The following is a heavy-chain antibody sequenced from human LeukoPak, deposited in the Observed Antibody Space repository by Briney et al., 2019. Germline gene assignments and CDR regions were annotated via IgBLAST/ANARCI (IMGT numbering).Heavy chain of an antibody. J-gene: IGHJ4*02. D-gene: IGHD2-2*01. CDR2: IYYSGST. CDR1: GGSISGYY. V-gene: IGHV4-59*08. CDR3: ARSYCSSISCYSYFDY. Sequence: PSETLSLSCTVSGGSISGYYWSWIRQPPGKGLEWIAYIYYSGSTNYNPSLKSRVTMSVDTSKNQFSLRLSSVTAADTAVYYCARSYCSSISCYSYFDYWGQGTLVTVSS.